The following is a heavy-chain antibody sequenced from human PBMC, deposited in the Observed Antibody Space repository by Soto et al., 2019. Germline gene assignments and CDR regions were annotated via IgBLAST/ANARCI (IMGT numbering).Heavy chain of an antibody. Sequence: GASVKVSCKASGYTFTSYYMHWVRQAPGQGLEWMGIINPSGGSTSYAQKFQGRVTMTRDTSTSTVYMELSSLRSEDTAVYYCARGLTPGIAAAGTDDADWFDPWGQGTLVTVSS. CDR2: INPSGGST. D-gene: IGHD6-13*01. V-gene: IGHV1-46*01. CDR1: GYTFTSYY. CDR3: ARGLTPGIAAAGTDDADWFDP. J-gene: IGHJ5*02.